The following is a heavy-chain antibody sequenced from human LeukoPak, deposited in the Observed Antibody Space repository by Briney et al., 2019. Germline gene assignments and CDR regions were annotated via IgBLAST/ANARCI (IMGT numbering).Heavy chain of an antibody. CDR2: IYTCGST. J-gene: IGHJ6*03. Sequence: PETLSLPCPVSGGSISRYYWRWIRPPARKGLAWIGRIYTCGSTYYKPSLQSRVTMSVDTSKNQFSLKLSSVTAADTAVYYWARVGRYCSSTSCYNPLGGDDYYYMDVWGKGTTVTVSS. CDR1: GGSISRYY. D-gene: IGHD2-2*02. CDR3: ARVGRYCSSTSCYNPLGGDDYYYMDV. V-gene: IGHV4-4*07.